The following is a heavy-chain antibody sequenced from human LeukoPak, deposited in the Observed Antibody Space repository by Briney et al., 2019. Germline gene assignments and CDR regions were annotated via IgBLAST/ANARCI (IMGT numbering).Heavy chain of an antibody. CDR3: ARDMVRGVITD. V-gene: IGHV3-21*01. CDR1: GFTFSSYS. Sequence: GGSLRLSCAASGFTFSSYSMNWVRQAPGKGLEWVSSISSSSSYIYYADSVKGRFTISRDNAKNSLYLQMNSLRAEDTAVYYCARDMVRGVITDWGQGTLVTVSS. J-gene: IGHJ4*02. D-gene: IGHD3-10*01. CDR2: ISSSSSYI.